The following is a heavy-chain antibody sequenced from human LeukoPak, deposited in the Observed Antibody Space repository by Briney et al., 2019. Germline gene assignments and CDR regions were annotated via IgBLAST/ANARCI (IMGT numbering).Heavy chain of an antibody. CDR1: GFTFSSYG. CDR3: AKDCRRAVVPAAMDH. V-gene: IGHV3-33*06. CDR2: IWYDGSNK. Sequence: PGRSLRLSCAASGFTFSSYGMHWVRQAPGKGLEWVAVIWYDGSNKYYADSVKGRFTISRDNSKNTLYLQMNSLRAEDTAVYYCAKDCRRAVVPAAMDHWGQGTLVTVSS. D-gene: IGHD2-2*01. J-gene: IGHJ4*02.